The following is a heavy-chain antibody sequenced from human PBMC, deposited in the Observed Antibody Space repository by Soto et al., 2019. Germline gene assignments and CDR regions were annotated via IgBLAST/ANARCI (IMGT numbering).Heavy chain of an antibody. CDR3: ARVAQGYDYGDV. CDR1: GYTFNASY. D-gene: IGHD6-13*01. Sequence: ASVKVSCKAFGYTFNASYMHWVRQAPGQGLEWMGVINPSGDGTSYAQKFQGRVTMTRDTSTSTVYMELSSLRSEDTAVYYCARVAQGYDYGDVWGKGTTVTVCS. V-gene: IGHV1-46*02. J-gene: IGHJ6*03. CDR2: INPSGDGT.